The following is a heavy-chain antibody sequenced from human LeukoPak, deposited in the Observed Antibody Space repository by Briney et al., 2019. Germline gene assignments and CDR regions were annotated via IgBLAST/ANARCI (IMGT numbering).Heavy chain of an antibody. V-gene: IGHV4-34*01. CDR1: GGSFSGYY. J-gene: IGHJ5*02. CDR2: INHSGGT. D-gene: IGHD3-16*02. CDR3: ARAVGNMITFGGVIVPPIPRRKNWFDP. Sequence: SETLSLTCAVYGGSFSGYYWSWIRQPPGKGLEWIGEINHSGGTNYNPSLKSRVTISVDTSKNQFSLKLSSVTAADTAVYYCARAVGNMITFGGVIVPPIPRRKNWFDPWGQGTLVTVSS.